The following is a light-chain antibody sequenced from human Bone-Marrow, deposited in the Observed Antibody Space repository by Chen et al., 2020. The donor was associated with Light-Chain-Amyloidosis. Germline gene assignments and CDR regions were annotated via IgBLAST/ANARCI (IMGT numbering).Light chain of an antibody. CDR1: RGDVGNYTY. Sequence: QSALTQPASVSGSPGQPITIPCTGTRGDVGNYTYVSWYQKHPGKAPKVMIYAVSNRPSGVSNRFSGSKSGNTASLTISGLQAEDEADYYCSSFTSSSSYVFGPGTKVTVL. V-gene: IGLV2-14*01. CDR2: AVS. CDR3: SSFTSSSSYV. J-gene: IGLJ1*01.